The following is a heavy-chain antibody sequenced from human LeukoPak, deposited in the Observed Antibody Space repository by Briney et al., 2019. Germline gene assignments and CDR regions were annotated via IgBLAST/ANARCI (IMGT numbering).Heavy chain of an antibody. D-gene: IGHD2-2*02. CDR1: GYTFTSYD. CDR3: ARGDGCSSTSCYTEGAFDI. V-gene: IGHV1-8*03. Sequence: ASVKVSCKASGYTFTSYDINWVRQATGQGLEWMGWMNPNSGNTGYAQKFQGRVTITRNTSISTAYMELNSLRSEDTAVYYCARGDGCSSTSCYTEGAFDIWGQGTMVTVSS. CDR2: MNPNSGNT. J-gene: IGHJ3*02.